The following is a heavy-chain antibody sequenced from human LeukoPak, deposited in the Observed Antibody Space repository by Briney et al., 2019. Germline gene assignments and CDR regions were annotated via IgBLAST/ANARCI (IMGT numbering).Heavy chain of an antibody. CDR1: GFTVSSNY. Sequence: PGGSLRLSCVASGFTVSSNYMSWVRQAPGKGLEWVSVIYSDGTTYYAASVKGRFTISRDISKNTLYLQMNSLRVEDTAMYYCARDFPDWGTRTGAFDIWGQGTMVTVSS. CDR3: ARDFPDWGTRTGAFDI. J-gene: IGHJ3*02. CDR2: IYSDGTT. V-gene: IGHV3-66*01. D-gene: IGHD1-1*01.